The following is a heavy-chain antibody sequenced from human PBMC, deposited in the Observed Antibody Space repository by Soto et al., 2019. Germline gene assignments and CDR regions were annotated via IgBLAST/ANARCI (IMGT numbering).Heavy chain of an antibody. CDR3: ARGRDIVVVVAAPHLYFDY. Sequence: QVQLQQWGAGLLKPSETLSLTCAVYGGSFSGYYWSWIRQPPGKGLEWIGEINHSGSTNYNPSLKSRVTISVDTSKNQFSLKLSSVTAADTAVYYCARGRDIVVVVAAPHLYFDYWGQGTLVTVSS. J-gene: IGHJ4*02. CDR1: GGSFSGYY. CDR2: INHSGST. D-gene: IGHD2-15*01. V-gene: IGHV4-34*01.